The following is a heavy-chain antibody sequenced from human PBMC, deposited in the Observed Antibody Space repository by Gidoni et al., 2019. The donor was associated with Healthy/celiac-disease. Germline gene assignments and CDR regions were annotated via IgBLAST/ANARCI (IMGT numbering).Heavy chain of an antibody. CDR1: GFPFDDYA. Sequence: EVQLVESGGGLVQPGRSLRLSCAASGFPFDDYAMHWVRQAPGKGLEWVSGISWNSGSIGYADSVKGRFTISRDNAKNSLYLQMNSLRAEDTALYYCAKGAGVTGTTRGNWFDPWGQGTLVTVSS. CDR2: ISWNSGSI. V-gene: IGHV3-9*01. CDR3: AKGAGVTGTTRGNWFDP. D-gene: IGHD1-7*01. J-gene: IGHJ5*02.